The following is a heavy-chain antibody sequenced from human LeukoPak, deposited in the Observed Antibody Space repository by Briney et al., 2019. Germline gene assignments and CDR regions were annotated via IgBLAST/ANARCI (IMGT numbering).Heavy chain of an antibody. D-gene: IGHD2-21*01. CDR2: ISYDGSNK. J-gene: IGHJ4*02. V-gene: IGHV3-30-3*01. Sequence: GGSLRLSCAASGFTFGSYAMHWVRQAPGKGLEWVAVISYDGSNKYYADSVKGRFTISRDNSKNTLYLQMNSLRAEDTAVYYCAREVGIQTGFDYWGQGTLVTVSS. CDR3: AREVGIQTGFDY. CDR1: GFTFGSYA.